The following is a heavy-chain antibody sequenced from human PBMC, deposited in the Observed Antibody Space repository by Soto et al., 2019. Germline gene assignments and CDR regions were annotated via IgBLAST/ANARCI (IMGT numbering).Heavy chain of an antibody. CDR2: IGGSGGSI. V-gene: IGHV3-48*02. CDR3: ARDLAWAFDS. D-gene: IGHD1-26*01. Sequence: PEGSLSLSCAASGFTFSTFSMNWVRQAPGKGLEWLSYIGGSGGSISYADSVKGRFTISRDNGKNTLYLQMSSLRDEDTAVYYCARDLAWAFDSWGQGSMVTV. J-gene: IGHJ4*02. CDR1: GFTFSTFS.